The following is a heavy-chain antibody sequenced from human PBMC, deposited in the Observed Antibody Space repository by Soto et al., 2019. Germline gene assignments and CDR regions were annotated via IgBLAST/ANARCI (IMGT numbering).Heavy chain of an antibody. CDR1: GFAFGTSA. D-gene: IGHD5-12*01. Sequence: GGSLRLSCSASGFAFGTSARNWVRQAPGKGLEYVSGISSNGGSTYYADSVKGRFTISRDNSKNTLYLQMSSLRADDTAVYYCVKGVVATITRRTYDLWGRATLATVPS. V-gene: IGHV3-64D*06. CDR3: VKGVVATITRRTYDL. J-gene: IGHJ3*01. CDR2: ISSNGGST.